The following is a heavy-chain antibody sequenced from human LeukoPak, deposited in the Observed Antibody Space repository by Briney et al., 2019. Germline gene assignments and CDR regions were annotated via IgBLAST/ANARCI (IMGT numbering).Heavy chain of an antibody. CDR3: ARPDYSYGSFDY. J-gene: IGHJ4*02. CDR2: IIPIFGTA. CDR1: GGTFSSYA. V-gene: IGHV1-69*13. Sequence: ASVKVSCKASGGTFSSYAISWVRQAPGQGLEWMGGIIPIFGTANYAQKFQGRVTITADESTSTAYMELSSLRSEDTAVYYCARPDYSYGSFDYWGQGTLVTVPS. D-gene: IGHD5-18*01.